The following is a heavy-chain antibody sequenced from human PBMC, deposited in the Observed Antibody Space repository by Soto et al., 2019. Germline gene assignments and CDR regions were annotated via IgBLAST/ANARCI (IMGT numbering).Heavy chain of an antibody. V-gene: IGHV1-18*01. CDR1: GYTFTSYG. J-gene: IGHJ4*02. D-gene: IGHD6-13*01. Sequence: QVQLVQSGAEVNKPGASVKVSCKDSGYTFTSYGISWVRQAPGQGLEWMGWISADNGNKNYAQDLQGRVTMTTDTSTSTAYMELRSLRSDDTAVYYCARDAAAGLNDYWGQGTLVTVSS. CDR3: ARDAAAGLNDY. CDR2: ISADNGNK.